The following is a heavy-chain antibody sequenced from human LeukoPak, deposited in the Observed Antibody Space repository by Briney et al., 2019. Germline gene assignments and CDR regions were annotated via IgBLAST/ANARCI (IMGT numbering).Heavy chain of an antibody. CDR3: ARGGGYASPIGY. CDR1: GGSISTYF. J-gene: IGHJ4*02. V-gene: IGHV4-59*01. CDR2: IYHSGST. D-gene: IGHD5-12*01. Sequence: SETLSLTCTLSGGSISTYFWSWIRQPPGRGLEWIGYIYHSGSTNYNPSLKSRVTISVDTSKNQFSLKLSSVTAADTAVYYCARGGGYASPIGYWGQGALVTVSS.